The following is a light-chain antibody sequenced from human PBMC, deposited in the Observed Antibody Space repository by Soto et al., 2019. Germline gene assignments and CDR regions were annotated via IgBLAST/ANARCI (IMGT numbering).Light chain of an antibody. CDR3: QQYGYSPIT. CDR2: GAT. CDR1: QSLSNNF. V-gene: IGKV3-20*01. Sequence: EVVLTQSPGTLSLSPGEGDTLSCRASQSLSNNFLAWYQQKPGQAPRLLIYGATSRATGVPDRFSGSGSGTDFTLTISRLEPEDFAVYYCQQYGYSPITFGQGTRLEIK. J-gene: IGKJ5*01.